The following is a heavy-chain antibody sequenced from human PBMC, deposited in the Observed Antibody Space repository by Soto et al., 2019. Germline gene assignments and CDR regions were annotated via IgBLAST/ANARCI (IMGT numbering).Heavy chain of an antibody. V-gene: IGHV2-5*02. J-gene: IGHJ5*02. Sequence: SGPTLVNPTQTLTLTCTFSGFSLSTSGVGVGWIRQPPGKALEWLALIYWDDDKRYSPSLKSRLTITKDTSKNQVVLTMTNMDPVDTATYYCAHRPIAAAGDDNWFYPWGQGTLVTVSS. CDR1: GFSLSTSGVG. CDR2: IYWDDDK. D-gene: IGHD6-13*01. CDR3: AHRPIAAAGDDNWFYP.